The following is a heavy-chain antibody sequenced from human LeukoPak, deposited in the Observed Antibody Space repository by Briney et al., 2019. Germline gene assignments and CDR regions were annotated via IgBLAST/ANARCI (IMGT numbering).Heavy chain of an antibody. CDR2: ISGSGGST. D-gene: IGHD6-13*01. CDR1: GFTFSSYA. CDR3: AKDSRGLDSSSWYY. J-gene: IGHJ4*02. V-gene: IGHV3-23*01. Sequence: GGSLRLPCAASGFTFSSYAMSWVRQAPGKGLEWVSAISGSGGSTYYADSVKGRFTISRDNSKNTLYLQMNSLRAEDTAVYYCAKDSRGLDSSSWYYWGQGTLVTVSS.